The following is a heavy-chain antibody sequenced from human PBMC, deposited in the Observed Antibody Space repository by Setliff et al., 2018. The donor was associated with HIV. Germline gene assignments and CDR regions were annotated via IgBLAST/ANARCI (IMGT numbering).Heavy chain of an antibody. CDR3: AKEGYDNYWEYWYFDL. V-gene: IGHV3-33*06. CDR1: GFAFSTYE. J-gene: IGHJ2*01. Sequence: GESLKISCAASGFAFSTYEMNWVRQAPGKGLEWVAVIWYDGSNKYYADSVKGRFTISRDNSKNTLYLQMNSLRAEDTAVYYCAKEGYDNYWEYWYFDLWGRGTLVTVSS. D-gene: IGHD3-9*01. CDR2: IWYDGSNK.